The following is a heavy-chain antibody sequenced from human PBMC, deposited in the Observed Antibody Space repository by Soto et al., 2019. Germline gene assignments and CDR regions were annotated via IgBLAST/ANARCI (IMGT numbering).Heavy chain of an antibody. CDR3: VRYCSTTLCNGVATRTFDY. D-gene: IGHD2-2*01. J-gene: IGHJ4*02. CDR1: IFTFSTYE. V-gene: IGHV3-48*03. Sequence: PGWSLRLSCASSIFTFSTYEMNWVRQAPGKGLEWVSYVSSSGYTVYYADSVKGRFTISRDNTRNSLYLQMNSLRDEDTALYYCVRYCSTTLCNGVATRTFDYWGQGTLVTVSS. CDR2: VSSSGYTV.